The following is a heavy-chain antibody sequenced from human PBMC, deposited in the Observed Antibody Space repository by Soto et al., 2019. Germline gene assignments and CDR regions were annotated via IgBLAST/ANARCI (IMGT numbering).Heavy chain of an antibody. V-gene: IGHV3-48*01. D-gene: IGHD1-26*01. CDR2: ISRGASSI. CDR1: AFTFSFYT. CDR3: VREGWDLRGSGVFDY. J-gene: IGHJ4*02. Sequence: GGCMRLSCAASAFTFSFYTMNWVRRTPGKGLEWLAYISRGASSIYYADSVKGRFTVSRDNANHSLSLQSNSLRREDTAVYYCVREGWDLRGSGVFDYWGQGTLVTVSS.